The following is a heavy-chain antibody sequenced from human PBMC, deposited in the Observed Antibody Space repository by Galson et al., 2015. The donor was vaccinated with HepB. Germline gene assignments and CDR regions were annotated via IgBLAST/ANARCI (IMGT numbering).Heavy chain of an antibody. D-gene: IGHD3-3*01. CDR1: GFTFSSYS. V-gene: IGHV3-21*01. CDR2: ISSSSSYI. Sequence: SLRLSCAASGFTFSSYSMNWVRQAPGKGLEWVSSISSSSSYIYYADSVKGRFTISRDNAKNSLYLQMNSLRAEDTAVYYCASLDYDFWSGRDAFDIWGQGTMVTVSS. CDR3: ASLDYDFWSGRDAFDI. J-gene: IGHJ3*02.